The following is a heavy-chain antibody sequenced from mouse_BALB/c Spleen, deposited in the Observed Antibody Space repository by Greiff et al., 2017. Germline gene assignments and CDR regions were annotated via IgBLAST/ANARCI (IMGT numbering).Heavy chain of an antibody. D-gene: IGHD1-1*01. CDR1: GFTFSDYY. V-gene: IGHV5-4*02. Sequence: EVKLVESGGGLVKPGGSLKLSCAASGFTFSDYYMYWVRQTPEKRLEWVATISDGGSYTYYPDSVKGRFTISRDNAKNNLYLQMSSLKSEDTAMYYCAREGTTVVADYWGQGTTLTVSS. J-gene: IGHJ2*01. CDR3: AREGTTVVADY. CDR2: ISDGGSYT.